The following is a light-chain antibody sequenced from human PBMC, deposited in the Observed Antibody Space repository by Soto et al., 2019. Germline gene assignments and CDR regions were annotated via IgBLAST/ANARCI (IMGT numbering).Light chain of an antibody. CDR3: CSYVGATTYV. J-gene: IGLJ1*01. CDR2: DVT. V-gene: IGLV2-14*01. Sequence: QSALTQPASVSGSPGQSITISCTGTSSDVGGYIYVSWYQQHPGKAPKLMIYDVTSRPSGVSYRFSGSKSGNTASLTISGLQAEDEADYYCCSYVGATTYVFGSGTKVTVL. CDR1: SSDVGGYIY.